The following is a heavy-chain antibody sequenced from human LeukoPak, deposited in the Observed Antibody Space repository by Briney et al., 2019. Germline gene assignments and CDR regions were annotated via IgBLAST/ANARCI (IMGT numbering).Heavy chain of an antibody. J-gene: IGHJ5*02. D-gene: IGHD3-10*01. CDR3: ARGGYGSGSSPLDWFDP. CDR1: GYTFTSYG. Sequence: ASVKVSCKASGYTFTSYGISWVRQAPGQGLEWMGWISAYNGNTNYAQKLQGRVTMTTDTSTSTAYMELRSLRSDDTAVYYCARGGYGSGSSPLDWFDPWGQGTLVTVSS. CDR2: ISAYNGNT. V-gene: IGHV1-18*01.